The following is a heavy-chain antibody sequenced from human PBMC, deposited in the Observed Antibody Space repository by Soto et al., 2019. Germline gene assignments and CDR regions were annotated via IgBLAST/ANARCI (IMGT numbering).Heavy chain of an antibody. D-gene: IGHD2-15*01. CDR2: TYYRAKWYN. Sequence: SQTLSLTCAISGDSVSSNSAAWNWIRQSPSRGLEWLGRTYYRAKWYNDYAVSVKSRITINPAISKNQFSLQLNSVTPEDTAVYSSAGGYCSGGSCSVYYYGMDVWGQGTTVTVSS. V-gene: IGHV6-1*01. J-gene: IGHJ6*02. CDR3: AGGYCSGGSCSVYYYGMDV. CDR1: GDSVSSNSAA.